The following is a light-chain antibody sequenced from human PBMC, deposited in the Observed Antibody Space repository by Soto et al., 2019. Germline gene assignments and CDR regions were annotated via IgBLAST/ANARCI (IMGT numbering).Light chain of an antibody. CDR1: QNLLYNSNNKNY. CDR3: QQYYSTPPT. CDR2: WAS. J-gene: IGKJ1*01. Sequence: DVVMTQSPDSLAVSLGERATINCKSSQNLLYNSNNKNYLAWYQQRPGQPPKLLIYWASTRESGVPDRFSGSGSGTDFTLTISSLQAADVAVYYCQQYYSTPPTFGNGTKVDIK. V-gene: IGKV4-1*01.